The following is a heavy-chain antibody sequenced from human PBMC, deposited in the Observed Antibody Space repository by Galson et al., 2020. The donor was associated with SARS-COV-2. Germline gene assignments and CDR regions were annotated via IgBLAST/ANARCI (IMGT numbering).Heavy chain of an antibody. CDR3: ARFPGYYYYYGMDV. Sequence: KIGESLKISCAASGFTFSSYSMNWVRQAPGKGLEWVSSISSSSSYIYYADSEKGRFTISRDNAKNSLYLQMNSLRAEDTAVYYCARFPGYYYYYGMDVWGQGTTVTVSS. CDR2: ISSSSSYI. V-gene: IGHV3-21*01. J-gene: IGHJ6*02. CDR1: GFTFSSYS.